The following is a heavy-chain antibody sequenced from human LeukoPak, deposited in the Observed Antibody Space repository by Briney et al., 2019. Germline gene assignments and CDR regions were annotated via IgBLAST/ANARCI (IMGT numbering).Heavy chain of an antibody. V-gene: IGHV1-2*06. CDR2: IDPNDGGT. CDR3: ARGSDSGTPRWFDP. Sequence: VASVTVPCKASGYTFTGHFIQWVRQAPGQGPEWMGRIDPNDGGTNYAQEFRGRVTMTRDTSISTAYMKLSSLRSDDTAVYYCARGSDSGTPRWFDPWGQGTLVTV. CDR1: GYTFTGHF. J-gene: IGHJ5*02. D-gene: IGHD1-26*01.